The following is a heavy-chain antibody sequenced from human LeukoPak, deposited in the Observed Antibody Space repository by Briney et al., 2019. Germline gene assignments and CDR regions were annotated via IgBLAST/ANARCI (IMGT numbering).Heavy chain of an antibody. CDR2: ISGYNGNR. V-gene: IGHV1-18*01. CDR3: ATDWRYNLNYADY. CDR1: GHTFTTYG. J-gene: IGHJ4*02. Sequence: ASVKVSCKASGHTFTTYGISWVRQAPGQGLEWMGWISGYNGNRNNAQKLQGRVTMTTDTSTSTAYMELRSLRSDDTAVYYCATDWRYNLNYADYWGQGTLVTVSS. D-gene: IGHD1-7*01.